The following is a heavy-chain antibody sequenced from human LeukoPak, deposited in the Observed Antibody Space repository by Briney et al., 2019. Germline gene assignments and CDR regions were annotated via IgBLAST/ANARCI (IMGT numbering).Heavy chain of an antibody. CDR1: GGSFSGYY. D-gene: IGHD2-2*01. CDR2: INHSGST. Sequence: SETLSLTCAVYGGSFSGYYWSWIRQPPGKGLEWIGEINHSGSTNYNPSLKSRFTISVNTSKNQFSLKLSSVTAADTAVYYCASQDRCSSTSCYGLGGYWGQGTLVTVSS. V-gene: IGHV4-34*01. J-gene: IGHJ4*02. CDR3: ASQDRCSSTSCYGLGGY.